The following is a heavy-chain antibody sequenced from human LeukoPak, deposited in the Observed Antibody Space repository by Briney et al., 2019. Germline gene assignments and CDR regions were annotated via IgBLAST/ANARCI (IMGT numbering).Heavy chain of an antibody. CDR2: VYYSGST. Sequence: SETLSLTCTISGAFGGSISSYYWSWIRQPPGKGLEWIGYVYYSGSTNYNPSLKSRVTISIDTSKTQFSLKLNSVTAADTAVYYCARASNYDTSGCYFYWYFDLWGRGTLVTVSS. CDR1: GAFGGSISSYY. D-gene: IGHD3-22*01. J-gene: IGHJ2*01. CDR3: ARASNYDTSGCYFYWYFDL. V-gene: IGHV4-59*01.